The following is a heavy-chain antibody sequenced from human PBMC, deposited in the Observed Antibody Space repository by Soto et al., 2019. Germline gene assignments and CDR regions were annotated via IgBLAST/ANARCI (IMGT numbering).Heavy chain of an antibody. J-gene: IGHJ6*02. CDR3: ARELTAGGQFGMNV. CDR1: GGAFSTYA. Sequence: QVQLVQSGAEVKEPGSSVKVACQASGGAFSTYAISWVRQAPGQGLEWMGWVIPLFGTSNYLPKFQGRVSIAADRSTERVYMELRRLRFDARAMSFCARELTAGGQFGMNVWGPGATVTVSS. CDR2: VIPLFGTS. V-gene: IGHV1-69*06. D-gene: IGHD3-16*01.